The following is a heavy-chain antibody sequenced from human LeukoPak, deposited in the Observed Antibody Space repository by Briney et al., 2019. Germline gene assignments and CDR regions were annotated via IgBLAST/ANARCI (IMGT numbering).Heavy chain of an antibody. CDR2: INTNTGNP. V-gene: IGHV7-4-1*02. Sequence: ASVKVSCKASGYTFTRYAMNWVRQAPGQGLEWMGWINTNTGNPTYAQGFTGRFVFSLDTSVSTAYLQITNLKAEDTAVYYCARRYCSGGSCFFVRLNDAFDIWGQGTMVTVSS. CDR3: ARRYCSGGSCFFVRLNDAFDI. CDR1: GYTFTRYA. J-gene: IGHJ3*02. D-gene: IGHD2-15*01.